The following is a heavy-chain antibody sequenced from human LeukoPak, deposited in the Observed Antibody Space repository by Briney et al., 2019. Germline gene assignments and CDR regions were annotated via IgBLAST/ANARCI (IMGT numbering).Heavy chain of an antibody. Sequence: GSLRLSFAASGFTFSSYWMTWVRQAPGKGLEWVAKIKQDGSEKYYVDSVKGRFTISRDNAKNSLYLQMNSLGAEDTAVYYCARSAEPTSGLSYFDNWGQGTLVTVSS. CDR3: ARSAEPTSGLSYFDN. D-gene: IGHD5-12*01. CDR2: IKQDGSEK. CDR1: GFTFSSYW. J-gene: IGHJ4*02. V-gene: IGHV3-7*05.